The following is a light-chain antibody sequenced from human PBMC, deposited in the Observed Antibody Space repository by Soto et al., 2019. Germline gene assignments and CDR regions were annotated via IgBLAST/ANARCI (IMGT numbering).Light chain of an antibody. Sequence: DIQMTQSPSTLSASVGDRVTITCRASQSISSWLAWYQQKPGKAPKLLIYKASSLESGVPSRFSGSGSGTEFTLTISSLQPDDFATYFCQQYNSYPPFGGGKKVEIK. CDR1: QSISSW. J-gene: IGKJ4*01. CDR3: QQYNSYPP. CDR2: KAS. V-gene: IGKV1-5*03.